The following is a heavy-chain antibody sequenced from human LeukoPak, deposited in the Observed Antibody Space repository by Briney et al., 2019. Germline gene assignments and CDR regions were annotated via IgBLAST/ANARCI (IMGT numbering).Heavy chain of an antibody. V-gene: IGHV4-39*02. CDR1: GGSISSSSYY. CDR2: IYYSGTT. J-gene: IGHJ6*03. D-gene: IGHD1-1*01. CDR3: ARPGHSYYYMDV. Sequence: SETLSLTCTVSGGSISSSSYYWCWIRQPPGKGLEWIGTIYYSGTTYYNPSLKSRVTVSADTSKNHFSLKLSSVTAADTAVYYCARPGHSYYYMDVWGKGTTVTVSS.